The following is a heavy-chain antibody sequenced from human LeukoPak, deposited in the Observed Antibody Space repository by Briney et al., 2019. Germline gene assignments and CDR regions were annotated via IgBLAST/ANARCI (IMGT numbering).Heavy chain of an antibody. Sequence: SQTMSLTCTVSGGSISSGGYCWSWIRQHPGKGLEWIGYIYYSGSTYYNPSLKSRVTISVDTSKNQFSLKLSSVTAADTAVYYCARGGNWAYFDYWGQGTLVTVSS. CDR1: GGSISSGGYC. J-gene: IGHJ4*02. V-gene: IGHV4-31*03. CDR3: ARGGNWAYFDY. D-gene: IGHD7-27*01. CDR2: IYYSGST.